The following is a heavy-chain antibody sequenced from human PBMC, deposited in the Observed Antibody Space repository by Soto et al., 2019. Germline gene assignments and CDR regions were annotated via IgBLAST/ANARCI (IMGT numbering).Heavy chain of an antibody. Sequence: GGSLRLSCAASGFTFRNYNMNWVRQAPGKGLAWVSYIGIGSSTKYYADSVKGRFTISRDNAKNSLYLQMNSLRAEDTAVYYCARDQLYYNDISGRPLNAFDVWGQGTMVTVS. CDR3: ARDQLYYNDISGRPLNAFDV. CDR1: GFTFRNYN. J-gene: IGHJ3*01. D-gene: IGHD3-22*01. CDR2: IGIGSSTK. V-gene: IGHV3-48*01.